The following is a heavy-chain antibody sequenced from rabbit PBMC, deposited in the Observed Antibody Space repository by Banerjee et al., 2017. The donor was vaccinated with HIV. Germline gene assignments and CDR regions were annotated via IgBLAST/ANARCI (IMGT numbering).Heavy chain of an antibody. V-gene: IGHV1S45*01. CDR1: GFSFSGYW. CDR2: IYTYDGSI. D-gene: IGHD6-1*01. CDR3: ARDDVASAYDLKL. J-gene: IGHJ4*01. Sequence: QEQLEESGGGLVQPGASLTLTCTASGFSFSGYWICWVRQAPGKGLEWIGCIYTYDGSIYYASWAKGRFTISKTSSTTVTLQMTSLTAADTATYFCARDDVASAYDLKLWGPGTLVTVS.